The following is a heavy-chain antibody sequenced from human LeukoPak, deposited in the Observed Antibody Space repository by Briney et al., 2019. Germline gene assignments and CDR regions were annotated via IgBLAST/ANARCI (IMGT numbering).Heavy chain of an antibody. Sequence: SETLSLTCTVSGDSITTPYYWGWIRQSPGKGLEWIGSIFHSGNTYYSPSLKSRVTISIDTSKNQFSLRLNSVTAADTAVYYRARPGESSGYMWFYWGQGTLVTVSS. D-gene: IGHD3-22*01. CDR2: IFHSGNT. J-gene: IGHJ4*02. V-gene: IGHV4-38-2*02. CDR1: GDSITTPYY. CDR3: ARPGESSGYMWFY.